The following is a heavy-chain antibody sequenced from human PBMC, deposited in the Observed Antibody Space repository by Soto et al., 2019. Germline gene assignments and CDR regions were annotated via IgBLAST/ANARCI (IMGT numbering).Heavy chain of an antibody. J-gene: IGHJ4*02. Sequence: GWSLRLPCAASGFTFTRYSLNWVCQAPAKRLEWVSSISSTTNYIYYGDSMKGRFTISRDNAKNSLYLEMNSLRAEDTAVYYCARESEDLTSNFDYWGQGTLVTVS. CDR2: ISSTTNYI. CDR1: GFTFTRYS. V-gene: IGHV3-21*06. CDR3: ARESEDLTSNFDY.